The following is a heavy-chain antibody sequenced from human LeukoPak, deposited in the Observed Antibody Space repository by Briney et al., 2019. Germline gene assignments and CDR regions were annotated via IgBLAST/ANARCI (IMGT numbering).Heavy chain of an antibody. V-gene: IGHV4-61*01. CDR2: IYYSGST. D-gene: IGHD6-13*01. Sequence: PSETLSLTCTVSGGSISSGSYYWSWIRQPPGKGLEWIGYIYYSGSTNYNPSLKSRVTISVDTSKNQFSLKLSSVTAADTAVYYCARAGSSSWHYYYYMDVWGKGTTVTVSS. CDR3: ARAGSSSWHYYYYMDV. CDR1: GGSISSGSYY. J-gene: IGHJ6*03.